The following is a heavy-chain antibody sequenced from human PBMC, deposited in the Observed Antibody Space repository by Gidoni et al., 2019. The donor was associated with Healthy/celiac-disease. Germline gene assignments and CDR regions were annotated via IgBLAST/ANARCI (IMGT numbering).Heavy chain of an antibody. V-gene: IGHV4-34*01. CDR3: ARVRGNLNYFDY. CDR1: GGSFSGYY. CDR2: INHSGST. J-gene: IGHJ4*02. D-gene: IGHD4-4*01. Sequence: QVQLQQWGAGLLKPSETLSLTCAVSGGSFSGYYWSWISQPPGKGLEWIGEINHSGSTNYNPSLKSRVTIAVDTSKNQFSLKLSSVTAADTAVYYCARVRGNLNYFDYWGQGTLVTVSS.